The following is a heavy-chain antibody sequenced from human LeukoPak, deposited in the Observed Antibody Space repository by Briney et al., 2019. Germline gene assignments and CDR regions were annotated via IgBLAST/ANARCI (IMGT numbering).Heavy chain of an antibody. J-gene: IGHJ4*02. Sequence: PGGSLRLSCAASGFTFSNYWMTWVRQAPGKGLEWVANIKQDGSEKYYVDSVKGRFTISRDNAKNSLYLQMNSLRAEDTAVYYCARDSPTYYDSSGYNYWGQGTLVTVSS. D-gene: IGHD3-22*01. CDR3: ARDSPTYYDSSGYNY. V-gene: IGHV3-7*05. CDR1: GFTFSNYW. CDR2: IKQDGSEK.